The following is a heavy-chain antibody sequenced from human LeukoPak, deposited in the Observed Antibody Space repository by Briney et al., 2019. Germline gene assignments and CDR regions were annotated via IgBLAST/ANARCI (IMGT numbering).Heavy chain of an antibody. CDR2: INPNSGGT. Sequence: ASVTVSCKASGYTSTGYYMHWVRRAPGQGLEWMGWINPNSGGTNYAQKFQGRVTMTRDTSISTAYMELSSLRSDDTAVYYCAREVLAKNYGMDVWGQGTTVTVSS. CDR3: AREVLAKNYGMDV. D-gene: IGHD2-8*02. CDR1: GYTSTGYY. J-gene: IGHJ6*02. V-gene: IGHV1-2*02.